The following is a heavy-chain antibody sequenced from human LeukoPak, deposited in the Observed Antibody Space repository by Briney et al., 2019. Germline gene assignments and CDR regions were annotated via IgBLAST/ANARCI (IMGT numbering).Heavy chain of an antibody. CDR2: ISYDGSNK. CDR3: SRDGEWLRLELVLDY. Sequence: GGSLRLSCAASGFTFSSYAMHWVRQAPAKGLEWVAVISYDGSNKYYADSVKGRFTISRDNSKNTLYLQMNSLRAEDTAVYYCSRDGEWLRLELVLDYWGQGTLVTVSS. CDR1: GFTFSSYA. J-gene: IGHJ4*02. V-gene: IGHV3-30*04. D-gene: IGHD5-12*01.